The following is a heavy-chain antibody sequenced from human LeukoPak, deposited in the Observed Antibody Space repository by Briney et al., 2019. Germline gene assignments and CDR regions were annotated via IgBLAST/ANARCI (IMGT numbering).Heavy chain of an antibody. CDR3: AKEGILGHYFDY. Sequence: GGSLRLSCAASGFSFNSYTMNWVRKAPGKGLEWVSSISGSGTYISYADSLKGRFTISRDNGKNSLYLQMNSLRAEDTALYYCAKEGILGHYFDYWGQGTLVTVSS. J-gene: IGHJ4*02. V-gene: IGHV3-21*04. CDR2: ISGSGTYI. D-gene: IGHD6-13*01. CDR1: GFSFNSYT.